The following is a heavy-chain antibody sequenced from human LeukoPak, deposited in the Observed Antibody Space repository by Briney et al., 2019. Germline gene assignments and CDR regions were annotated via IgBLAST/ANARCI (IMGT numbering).Heavy chain of an antibody. CDR1: GGSFSGYY. Sequence: SETLSLTCAVYGGSFSGYYWSWIRQPPGKGLEWIGEINHSGSTNYNPFLKSRVTISIDTSKNQFSLKLSSVTAADTAVYYCARVPGDRVPFDYWGQGTLVTVSS. D-gene: IGHD7-27*01. V-gene: IGHV4-34*09. CDR3: ARVPGDRVPFDY. CDR2: INHSGST. J-gene: IGHJ4*02.